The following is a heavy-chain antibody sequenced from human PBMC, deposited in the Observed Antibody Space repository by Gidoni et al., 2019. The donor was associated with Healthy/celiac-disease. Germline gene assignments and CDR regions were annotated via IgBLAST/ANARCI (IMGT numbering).Heavy chain of an antibody. D-gene: IGHD3-3*01. V-gene: IGHV4-30-4*01. J-gene: IGHJ5*02. CDR3: ARVGRDYDFWSGPPGWFDP. CDR2: IYYSGST. CDR1: GGSISRGDSY. Sequence: QVQLQESGPGLVKPSQTLSLPCTVSGGSISRGDSYWSWIRQPPGKGLEWIGYIYYSGSTYYNPSLKSRVTISVDTSKNQFSLKLSSVTAADTAVYYCARVGRDYDFWSGPPGWFDPWGQGTLVTVSS.